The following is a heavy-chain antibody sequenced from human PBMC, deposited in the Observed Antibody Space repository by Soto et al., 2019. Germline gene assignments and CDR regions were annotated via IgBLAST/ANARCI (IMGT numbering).Heavy chain of an antibody. CDR3: ARDGGRHSGGMDY. CDR2: IIPIFGTA. Sequence: QVQLVQSGAEVKKPGSSVKVSCKASGGTFSSESINWVRQAPGQGLEWMGEIIPIFGTANYAQKFQGRVTITADESTSTAYMELSSLRSEDTAVYYCARDGGRHSGGMDYWGQGTLVTVSS. D-gene: IGHD1-26*01. V-gene: IGHV1-69*01. J-gene: IGHJ4*02. CDR1: GGTFSSES.